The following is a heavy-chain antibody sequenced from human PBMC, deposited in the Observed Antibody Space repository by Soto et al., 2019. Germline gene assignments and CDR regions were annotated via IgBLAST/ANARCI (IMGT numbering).Heavy chain of an antibody. CDR2: IYHTGNA. V-gene: IGHV4-39*01. D-gene: IGHD3-22*01. CDR3: ARDYFDSSDYTTNWFDP. Sequence: SETLSLTCSVSGDSISNSRFYWAWIRQPPGEGLEWIGSIYHTGNAYYNPSLKSRVTIFVDTSKNQFSLKLISVTAADTALYYFARDYFDSSDYTTNWFDPWGQGALVTVSS. CDR1: GDSISNSRFY. J-gene: IGHJ5*02.